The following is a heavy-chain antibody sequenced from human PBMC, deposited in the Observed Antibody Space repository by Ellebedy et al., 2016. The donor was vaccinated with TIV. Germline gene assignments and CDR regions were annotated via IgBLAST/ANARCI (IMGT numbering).Heavy chain of an antibody. V-gene: IGHV1-46*01. Sequence: ASVTVSCXASGYSFTTYYINWVRQAPGQGLEWMGIINTSGGSTSYAERFQGRVTMTRDTSTSTVYMELSSLRSEDTAVYYCARGVAATAGKDWFNPWGQGTLVTVSS. CDR3: ARGVAATAGKDWFNP. D-gene: IGHD6-13*01. CDR2: INTSGGST. J-gene: IGHJ5*02. CDR1: GYSFTTYY.